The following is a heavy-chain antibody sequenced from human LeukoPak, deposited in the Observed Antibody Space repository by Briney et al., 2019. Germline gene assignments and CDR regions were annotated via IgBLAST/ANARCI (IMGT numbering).Heavy chain of an antibody. CDR1: GGSISSYY. V-gene: IGHV4-4*09. CDR2: IYTSGST. Sequence: SETLSLTCTVSGGSISSYYWSWIRQPPGKGLEWIGYIYTSGSTNYNPSLKSRVTISVDTSKNQFSLKLSSVTAADTAVYYCARHAGWYRDYFVYWGQGTLVTVSS. CDR3: ARHAGWYRDYFVY. D-gene: IGHD2-15*01. J-gene: IGHJ4*02.